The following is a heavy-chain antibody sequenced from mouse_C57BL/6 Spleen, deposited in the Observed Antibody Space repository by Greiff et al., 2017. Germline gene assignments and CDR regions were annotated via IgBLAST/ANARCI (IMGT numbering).Heavy chain of an antibody. J-gene: IGHJ2*01. Sequence: DVKLVESGGGLVQPGGSLSLSCAASGFTFTDYYMSWVRQPPGKALEWLGFIRNKANGYTTEYSASVKGRFTISRDNSKSILYLQMNDLRAEDSATYYCARELSYYFDYWGQGTTLTVSS. V-gene: IGHV7-3*01. CDR3: ARELSYYFDY. CDR2: IRNKANGYTT. CDR1: GFTFTDYY.